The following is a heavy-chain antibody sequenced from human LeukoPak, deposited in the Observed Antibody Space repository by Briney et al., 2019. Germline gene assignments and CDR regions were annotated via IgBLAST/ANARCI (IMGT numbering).Heavy chain of an antibody. D-gene: IGHD3-22*01. CDR2: ISGGGGST. CDR3: AKDRREYYYDSSGYYY. CDR1: GFTFSSYA. V-gene: IGHV3-23*01. J-gene: IGHJ4*02. Sequence: SGGSLRLSCAASGFTFSSYAMSWVRQAPGKGLEWVSAISGGGGSTYYAGSVKGRFTISRDNSKNTLYLQMNSLRAEDTAVYYCAKDRREYYYDSSGYYYWGQGTLVTVSS.